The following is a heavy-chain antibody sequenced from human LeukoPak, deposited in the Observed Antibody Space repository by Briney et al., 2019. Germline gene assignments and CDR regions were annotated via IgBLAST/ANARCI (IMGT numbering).Heavy chain of an antibody. D-gene: IGHD3-9*01. V-gene: IGHV3-23*01. CDR2: ISGGGGST. J-gene: IGHJ4*02. Sequence: PGGSLRLSCAASGFAFSTYNMNWVRQAPGKGLEWVSAISGGGGSTYYADSVKGRFTISRDNSKNTLYLQMNSLRAEDTAVYYCAKFYDISTGYFDCWGQGTLVTVSS. CDR1: GFAFSTYN. CDR3: AKFYDISTGYFDC.